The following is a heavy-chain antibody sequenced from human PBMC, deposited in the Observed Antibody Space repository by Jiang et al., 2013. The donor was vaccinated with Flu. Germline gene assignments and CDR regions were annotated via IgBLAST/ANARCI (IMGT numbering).Heavy chain of an antibody. Sequence: GAEVKKPGESLKISCKVSGYNFASYWIGWVRQLPGKGLEWMGIIYPDDSQTRYSPSFQGQVTISADKSINTAYLQWNSLKASDTALYYCARFGGSTFPRAYFDYWGQGTLVTV. D-gene: IGHD6-13*01. CDR2: IYPDDSQT. CDR3: ARFGGSTFPRAYFDY. CDR1: GYNFASYW. V-gene: IGHV5-51*03. J-gene: IGHJ4*02.